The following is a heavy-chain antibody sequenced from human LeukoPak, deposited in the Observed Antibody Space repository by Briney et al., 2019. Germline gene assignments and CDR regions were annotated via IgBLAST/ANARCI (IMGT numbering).Heavy chain of an antibody. Sequence: ASVKVSCKASGYTFTGYYMHWVRQAPGQGLEWMGWINPNSGGTNYAQKFQGRVTMTRDTSISTAYMELSRLRSGDTAVYYCARDLIAVAGPDYWGQGTLVTVSS. J-gene: IGHJ4*02. CDR3: ARDLIAVAGPDY. CDR2: INPNSGGT. V-gene: IGHV1-2*02. CDR1: GYTFTGYY. D-gene: IGHD6-19*01.